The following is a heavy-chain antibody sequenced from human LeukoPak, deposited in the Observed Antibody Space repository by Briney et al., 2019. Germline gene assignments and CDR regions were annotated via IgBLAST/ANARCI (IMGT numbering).Heavy chain of an antibody. J-gene: IGHJ3*02. CDR1: GFTVSSNY. CDR2: IYSGGST. V-gene: IGHV3-53*01. Sequence: GGSLRLSCAASGFTVSSNYMSWVRQAPGKGLEWVSVIYSGGSTYYADSVKGRFTISRDNSKNTLHLQMNSLRAEDTAVYYCARVKAGYCSSTSCSRTDIWGQGTMVTVSP. D-gene: IGHD2-2*01. CDR3: ARVKAGYCSSTSCSRTDI.